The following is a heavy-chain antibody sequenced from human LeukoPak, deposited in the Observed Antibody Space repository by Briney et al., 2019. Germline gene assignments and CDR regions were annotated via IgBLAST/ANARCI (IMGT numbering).Heavy chain of an antibody. CDR2: IIPIFGTA. D-gene: IGHD1-26*01. CDR3: ARYPVLVGSHGPRRWYFDL. CDR1: GGTFSSYA. V-gene: IGHV1-69*13. J-gene: IGHJ2*01. Sequence: SVKVSCKASGGTFSSYAISWVRQAPGQGLEWMGGIIPIFGTANYAQKFQGRVTITADESTSTAYMELSSLRSEDTAVYYCARYPVLVGSHGPRRWYFDLWGRGTLVTVSS.